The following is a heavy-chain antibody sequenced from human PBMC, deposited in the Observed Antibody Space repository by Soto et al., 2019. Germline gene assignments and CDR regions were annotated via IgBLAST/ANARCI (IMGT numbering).Heavy chain of an antibody. V-gene: IGHV3-11*05. Sequence: GVSLRISCAASGFTFSDYYMSWIRQATGKGLEWVSYISSRSSYSKYADSVKGRFTISRDNAKNSLYLQMNSLRAEDTAVYYCARDKRDTYGDYVDYWGQGALVTVSS. D-gene: IGHD4-17*01. CDR1: GFTFSDYY. CDR3: ARDKRDTYGDYVDY. J-gene: IGHJ4*02. CDR2: ISSRSSYS.